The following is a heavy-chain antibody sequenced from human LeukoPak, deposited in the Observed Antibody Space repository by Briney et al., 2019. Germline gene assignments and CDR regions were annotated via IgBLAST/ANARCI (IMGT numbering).Heavy chain of an antibody. CDR1: GLTFSMPP. CDR2: IQNDGNSK. CDR3: AELGITMIGGV. J-gene: IGHJ6*04. V-gene: IGHV3-30*02. D-gene: IGHD3-10*02. Sequence: QPGGSLRLSCAASGLTFSMPPMDWVRQAPGKGLEWVAFIQNDGNSKNYADSVRGRFTISRDNAKNSLFLQMNSLRGEDTAVYYCAELGITMIGGVWGKGTTVTISS.